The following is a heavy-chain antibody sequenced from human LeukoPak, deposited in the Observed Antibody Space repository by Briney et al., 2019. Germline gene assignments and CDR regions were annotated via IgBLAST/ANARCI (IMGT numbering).Heavy chain of an antibody. D-gene: IGHD3-22*01. Sequence: SETLSLTCTVSGGSISSSSYYWGWIRQPPGKGLEWIGSIYYSGSTYYNPSLKSRVTISVDTSKNQLSLKLSSVTAADTAVYYCARHPYDSSGYYYFDYWGQGTLVTVSS. CDR3: ARHPYDSSGYYYFDY. V-gene: IGHV4-39*01. CDR2: IYYSGST. CDR1: GGSISSSSYY. J-gene: IGHJ4*02.